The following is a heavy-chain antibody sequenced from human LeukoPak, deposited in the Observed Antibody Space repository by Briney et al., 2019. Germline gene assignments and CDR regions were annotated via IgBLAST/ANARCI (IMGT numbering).Heavy chain of an antibody. D-gene: IGHD1-7*01. CDR2: INHSGST. Sequence: SETLSLTCAVYGGSFSGYYWSWIRQPPGKGLEWIGEINHSGSTNYNPSLKSRVTISVDTSKNQFSLKLSSVTAADTAVYYCARGRVDPNSSAELENFDYWGQGTLVTVSS. J-gene: IGHJ4*02. V-gene: IGHV4-34*01. CDR1: GGSFSGYY. CDR3: ARGRVDPNSSAELENFDY.